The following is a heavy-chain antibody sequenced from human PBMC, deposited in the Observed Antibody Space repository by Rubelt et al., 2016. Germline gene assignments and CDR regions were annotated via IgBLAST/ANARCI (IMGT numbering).Heavy chain of an antibody. D-gene: IGHD3-3*01. V-gene: IGHV3-74*01. Sequence: EVQLVESGGGLVQTGGSLRLSCAASGFTFSGYWMHWVRQAPGKGLVWVSRIVSDGSRTYYADSVEGRSTISRDNAKNTLFLQMSSLRAEDTAVYYCARDRQYYASWSGYFHTVWGQGTTVTVSS. J-gene: IGHJ6*02. CDR3: ARDRQYYASWSGYFHTV. CDR2: IVSDGSRT. CDR1: GFTFSGYW.